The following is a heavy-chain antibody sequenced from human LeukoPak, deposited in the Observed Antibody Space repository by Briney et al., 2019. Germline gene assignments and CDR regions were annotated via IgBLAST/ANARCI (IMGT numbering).Heavy chain of an antibody. J-gene: IGHJ5*02. D-gene: IGHD3-22*01. CDR2: ISGSGGST. CDR1: GFTFSSYA. V-gene: IGHV3-23*01. CDR3: AKAPDSSTYYYDT. Sequence: GGSLRLSCAASGFTFSSYAMSWVRQAPGKGLEWVSVISGSGGSTYYADSVKGRFTISRDNSKNTLYLQMNSLRAEDTAVYYCAKAPDSSTYYYDTWGQGTLVTVSS.